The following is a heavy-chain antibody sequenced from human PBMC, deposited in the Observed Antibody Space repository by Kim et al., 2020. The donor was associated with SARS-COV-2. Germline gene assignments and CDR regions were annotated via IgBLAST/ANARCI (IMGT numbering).Heavy chain of an antibody. Sequence: SETLSLTCAVYGGSFSGYYWSWIRQPPGKGLEWIGEINHSGSTNYNPSLKSRVTISVDTSKNQFSLKLSSVTAADTAVYYCARGYGSGSYYGYWGQGTLVTVSS. D-gene: IGHD3-10*01. CDR1: GGSFSGYY. J-gene: IGHJ4*02. CDR3: ARGYGSGSYYGY. CDR2: INHSGST. V-gene: IGHV4-34*01.